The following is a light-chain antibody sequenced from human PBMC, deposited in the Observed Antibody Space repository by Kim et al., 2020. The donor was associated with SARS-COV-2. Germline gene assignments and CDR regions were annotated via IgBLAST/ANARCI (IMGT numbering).Light chain of an antibody. Sequence: DIQMTQSPSSLSASVGDRVTITCRASQDISSNLAWFQQKPGKAPKSLIYAASSLQSVAPSRFSGAGSGTDFTLTISTLQAEDSGTYYCQRYSAYPRTFGQGTKVDIK. CDR2: AAS. CDR3: QRYSAYPRT. V-gene: IGKV1-16*01. J-gene: IGKJ1*01. CDR1: QDISSN.